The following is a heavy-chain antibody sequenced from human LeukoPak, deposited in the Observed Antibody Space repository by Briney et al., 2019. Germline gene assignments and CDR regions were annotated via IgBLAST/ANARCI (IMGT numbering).Heavy chain of an antibody. CDR1: GYTFTSYG. J-gene: IGHJ3*02. V-gene: IGHV1-18*01. Sequence: ASVKVSCKASGYTFTSYGISWVRQAPGQGLEWMGWISAYNGNTNYAQKLQGRVTMTTDTSTSTAYMELRSLRSDDAAVYYCARADDYINAFDIWGQGTMVTVSS. CDR2: ISAYNGNT. CDR3: ARADDYINAFDI. D-gene: IGHD4-11*01.